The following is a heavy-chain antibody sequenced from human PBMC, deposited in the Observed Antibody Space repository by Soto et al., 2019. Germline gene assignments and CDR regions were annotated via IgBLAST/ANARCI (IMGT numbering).Heavy chain of an antibody. CDR1: GGTFSSYA. V-gene: IGHV1-69*13. J-gene: IGHJ6*02. CDR3: ARSRVLWFGELLFTPDYYYYYGMDV. D-gene: IGHD3-10*01. CDR2: IIPIFGTA. Sequence: ASVKVSCKASGGTFSSYAISWVRQAPGQGLEWMGGIIPIFGTANYAQKFQGRVTITADESTSTAYMELSSLRSEDTAVYYCARSRVLWFGELLFTPDYYYYYGMDVWGQGTTVTVSS.